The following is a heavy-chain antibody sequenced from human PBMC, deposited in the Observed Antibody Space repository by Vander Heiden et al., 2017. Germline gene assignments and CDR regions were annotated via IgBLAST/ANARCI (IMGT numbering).Heavy chain of an antibody. CDR2: IKQDGSEK. CDR3: ARGKTTILRLGGWELLYYFDY. D-gene: IGHD3-16*01. V-gene: IGHV3-7*04. J-gene: IGHJ4*02. CDR1: GFTFSRYW. Sequence: EVQLVESGGGLVQPGGSLRLSCAASGFTFSRYWMSWVRQAPGKGLEWVANIKQDGSEKYYVDSVKGRFTISRDNAKKSLYLQMNSLRAEDTAVYYCARGKTTILRLGGWELLYYFDYWGQGTLVTVSS.